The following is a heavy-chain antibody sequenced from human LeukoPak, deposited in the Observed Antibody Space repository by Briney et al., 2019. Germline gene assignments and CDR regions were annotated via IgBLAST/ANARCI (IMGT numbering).Heavy chain of an antibody. V-gene: IGHV3-30*02. CDR3: AKDRPCSGGSRYFDY. J-gene: IGHJ4*02. CDR1: GFAFSSYG. D-gene: IGHD2-15*01. CDR2: IRYDGSNK. Sequence: WGSLRLSCAASGFAFSSYGIHWVRQAPGKGLEWVAFIRYDGSNKYYADSVKGRFTISRDNSKNTLYLQMNSLRAEDTAVYYCAKDRPCSGGSRYFDYWGQGTLVTVSS.